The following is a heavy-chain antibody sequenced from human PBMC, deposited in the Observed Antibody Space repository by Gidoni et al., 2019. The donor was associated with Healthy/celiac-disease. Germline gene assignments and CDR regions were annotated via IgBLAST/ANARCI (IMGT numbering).Heavy chain of an antibody. V-gene: IGHV3-33*01. Sequence: QVQLLESGGGLVQPGSSLRLSCAASGFPFRSYALHWVRQAPGKGLEWVEGIWYDGSNKYYADSVKGRFTISRDNSKNTLYLQMNSLRAEDTAVYYCARDEWHKGQLWSHYYYYGMDVWGQGTTVTVSS. J-gene: IGHJ6*02. CDR3: ARDEWHKGQLWSHYYYYGMDV. D-gene: IGHD5-18*01. CDR2: IWYDGSNK. CDR1: GFPFRSYA.